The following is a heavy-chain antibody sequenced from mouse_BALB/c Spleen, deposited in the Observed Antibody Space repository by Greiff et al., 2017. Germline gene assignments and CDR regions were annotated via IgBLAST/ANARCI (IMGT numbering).Heavy chain of an antibody. V-gene: IGHV5-6-5*01. CDR1: GFTLSSYA. D-gene: IGHD2-1*01. Sequence: EVQLVESGGGLVKPGGSLKLSCAASGFTLSSYAMSWVRQTPEKRLEWVASISSGGSTYYPDSVKGRFTISRDNARNILYLQMSSLRSEDTAMYYCASYGNYVYAMDYWGQGTSVTVSS. J-gene: IGHJ4*01. CDR3: ASYGNYVYAMDY. CDR2: ISSGGST.